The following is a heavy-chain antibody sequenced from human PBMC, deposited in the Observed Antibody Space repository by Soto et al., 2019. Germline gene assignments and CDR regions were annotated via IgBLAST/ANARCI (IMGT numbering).Heavy chain of an antibody. D-gene: IGHD3-3*01. CDR1: GFSLTTTGVG. CDR2: IYWDDDK. CDR3: AHRGLHYDFWGNWFDP. V-gene: IGHV2-5*02. J-gene: IGHJ5*02. Sequence: QITLKESGPTLVKPTQTLTLTCTFSGFSLTTTGVGVGWIRQPPGKALEWLALIYWDDDKRYSPSLKSRLTSTKDTAKNQVVLTMTNMDPVDTATYYCAHRGLHYDFWGNWFDPWGQGILVTVSS.